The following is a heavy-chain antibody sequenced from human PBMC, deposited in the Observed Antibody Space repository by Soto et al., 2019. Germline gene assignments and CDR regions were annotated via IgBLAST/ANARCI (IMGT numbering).Heavy chain of an antibody. CDR1: GGTFSSYA. J-gene: IGHJ6*01. V-gene: IGHV1-69*13. Sequence: SVKVSCKASGGTFSSYAISWVRQAPGQGLEWMGGIIPIFGTANYAQKFQGRVTITADESTSTAYMELSSLRSEDTAVYYCAREGRQYDFWSGYLKGYYYYYGMDVWGKGPRSPSPQ. CDR2: IIPIFGTA. D-gene: IGHD3-3*01. CDR3: AREGRQYDFWSGYLKGYYYYYGMDV.